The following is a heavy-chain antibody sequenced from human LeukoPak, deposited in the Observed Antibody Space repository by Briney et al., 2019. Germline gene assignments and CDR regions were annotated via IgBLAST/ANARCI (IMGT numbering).Heavy chain of an antibody. D-gene: IGHD1-26*01. CDR2: IIPILGIT. V-gene: IGHV1-69*04. CDR3: ARDSSGSYFDP. J-gene: IGHJ5*02. Sequence: SVRVSCKASGYTFTSYAISWVRQAPGQGLEWMGRIIPILGITNYAQKFQGRVTITADKSTSTAYMELSSLRSEDTAVYYCARDSSGSYFDPWGQGTLVTVSS. CDR1: GYTFTSYA.